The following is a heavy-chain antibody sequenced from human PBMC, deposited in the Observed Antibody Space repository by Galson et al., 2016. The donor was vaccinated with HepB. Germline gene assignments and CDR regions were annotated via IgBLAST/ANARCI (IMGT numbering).Heavy chain of an antibody. CDR3: AKDLGDRLVTVYYYMDA. CDR1: GFIFSEYA. D-gene: IGHD4-11*01. V-gene: IGHV3-23*01. CDR2: ISKSGDYT. J-gene: IGHJ6*03. Sequence: SLRLSCAASGFIFSEYAMSWVRQAPGKGLEWVSAISKSGDYTYYADSVKGRLTISRDNSKNTLSLQTNSLRAEDTALYYCAKDLGDRLVTVYYYMDAWGKGTTVTVSS.